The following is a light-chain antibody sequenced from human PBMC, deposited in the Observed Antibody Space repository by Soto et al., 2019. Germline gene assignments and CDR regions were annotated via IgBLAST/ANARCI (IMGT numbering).Light chain of an antibody. Sequence: GDRVTITCRASQSIRNWLAWYQDKPGKAPKLLIYGASSLESGVPSRFSGSGSGTEFTLTIGGPQPDDFATYYCQHYNAFPWPFGQGTKVEIK. CDR3: QHYNAFPWP. CDR1: QSIRNW. J-gene: IGKJ1*01. CDR2: GAS. V-gene: IGKV1-5*01.